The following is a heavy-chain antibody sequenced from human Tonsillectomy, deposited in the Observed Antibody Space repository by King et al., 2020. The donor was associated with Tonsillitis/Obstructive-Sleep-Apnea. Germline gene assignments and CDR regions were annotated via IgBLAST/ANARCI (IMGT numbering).Heavy chain of an antibody. D-gene: IGHD5-18*01. J-gene: IGHJ6*02. CDR3: ARHTGYSNGYRYGMDV. CDR1: GYSFTSYW. V-gene: IGHV5-10-1*01. CDR2: IDPSDSYT. Sequence: LVQSGAEVKKPGESLRISCKGSGYSFTSYWISWVRQKPGKGLEWMGTIDPSDSYTNYSPSFQGHVTISADKSISTAYLQWSSLKASDTAMYYCARHTGYSNGYRYGMDVWGQGTTVTVSS.